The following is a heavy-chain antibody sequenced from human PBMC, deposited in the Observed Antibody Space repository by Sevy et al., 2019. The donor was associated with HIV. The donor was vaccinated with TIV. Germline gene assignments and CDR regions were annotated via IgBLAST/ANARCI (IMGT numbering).Heavy chain of an antibody. J-gene: IGHJ4*02. CDR1: GFDFSIYS. CDR3: AREGCTKPHDY. V-gene: IGHV3-23*01. Sequence: GGSLRLSCAASGFDFSIYSMSWVRQAPGKGLQWVSTLSFGCGKINYADSVKGRFTISRDNSKSSVYLQMNNMRVEDTAVYYCAREGCTKPHDYWGQGTLVTVSS. D-gene: IGHD2-8*01. CDR2: LSFGCGKI.